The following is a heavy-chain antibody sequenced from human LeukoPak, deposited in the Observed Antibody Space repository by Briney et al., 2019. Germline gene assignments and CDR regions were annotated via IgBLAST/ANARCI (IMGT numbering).Heavy chain of an antibody. J-gene: IGHJ3*01. Sequence: GGSLRLSCAASGFAFNTYAMHWVRQAPGQGLEWVALIWHDGSHKFYSNSVRGQFTISRNNSKNTVSLQMNSLRAEDTAVYYCAREDYYGSGIYVAWGAAFDVWGQGTTVTVSS. CDR2: IWHDGSHK. CDR1: GFAFNTYA. V-gene: IGHV3-33*01. D-gene: IGHD3-10*01. CDR3: AREDYYGSGIYVAWGAAFDV.